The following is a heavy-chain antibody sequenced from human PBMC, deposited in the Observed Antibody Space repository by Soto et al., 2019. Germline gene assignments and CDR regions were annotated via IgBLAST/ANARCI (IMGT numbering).Heavy chain of an antibody. CDR1: GFTFSSYA. J-gene: IGHJ4*02. Sequence: EVQLLESGGGLAQPGGSLRLSCAASGFTFSSYAMSWVRQAPGKGLEWVSSINVDDSTYYANSVKGRFTISRDNSKNTVNLQMNSLRADDMAVYYCAKNYYLDNWAQGTLVTVSS. V-gene: IGHV3-23*01. CDR2: INVDDST. CDR3: AKNYYLDN.